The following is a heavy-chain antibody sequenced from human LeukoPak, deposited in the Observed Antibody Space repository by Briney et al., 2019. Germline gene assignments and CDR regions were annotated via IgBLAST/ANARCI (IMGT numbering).Heavy chain of an antibody. J-gene: IGHJ3*01. D-gene: IGHD4-17*01. CDR3: ARDGGTGDYAWD. Sequence: GGSLRLSCTASGFTFNTYWMHWVRQAPGKGLVWVSRINSDGSSTTYADSVRGRFTISRDNAKNTLYLQMNSLRAEDTAVYYCARDGGTGDYAWDWGQGTMVTVSS. V-gene: IGHV3-74*03. CDR1: GFTFNTYW. CDR2: INSDGSST.